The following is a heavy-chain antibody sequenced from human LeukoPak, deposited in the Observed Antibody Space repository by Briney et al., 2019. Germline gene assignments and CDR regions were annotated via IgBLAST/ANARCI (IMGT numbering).Heavy chain of an antibody. D-gene: IGHD1-26*01. CDR2: ISSSSSYI. CDR1: GFTFSSYS. CDR3: ARVSPLGRHYYYYMDV. J-gene: IGHJ6*03. Sequence: PGGSLRLSCAASGFTFSSYSMNWVRQAPGKGLEWVSSISSSSSYIYYADSVKGRFTISRDNAKNSLYLQMNSLRAEDTAVYYCARVSPLGRHYYYYMDVWGKGTTVTVSS. V-gene: IGHV3-21*01.